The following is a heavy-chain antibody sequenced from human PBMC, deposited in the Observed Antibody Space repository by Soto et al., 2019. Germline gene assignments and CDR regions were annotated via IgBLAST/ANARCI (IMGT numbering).Heavy chain of an antibody. CDR1: GFTFSSYA. CDR2: ISGSGGST. D-gene: IGHD3-9*01. Sequence: GGSLRLSCAASGFTFSSYAMSWVRQAPGKGLEWVSAISGSGGSTYYADSVKGRFTISRDNSKNTLYLQMNSLRAEDTAGYFCSIRRLYDILIRDYYYGMDVWGQGTMVTVSS. J-gene: IGHJ6*02. V-gene: IGHV3-23*01. CDR3: SIRRLYDILIRDYYYGMDV.